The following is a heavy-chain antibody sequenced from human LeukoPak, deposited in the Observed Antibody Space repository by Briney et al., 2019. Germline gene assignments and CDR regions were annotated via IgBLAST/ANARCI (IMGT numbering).Heavy chain of an antibody. CDR1: GFILSKYW. D-gene: IGHD3-10*01. Sequence: GGSLRLSCAASGFILSKYWLSWVRQAPGRGLEWVSAISESVEKTYYVDSVEGRFTISRDNSKNTLSLQMNNLRVHDTPIYYCANSPPTYGDLDYWGEGALVAVSS. J-gene: IGHJ4*02. CDR2: ISESVEKT. V-gene: IGHV3-23*01. CDR3: ANSPPTYGDLDY.